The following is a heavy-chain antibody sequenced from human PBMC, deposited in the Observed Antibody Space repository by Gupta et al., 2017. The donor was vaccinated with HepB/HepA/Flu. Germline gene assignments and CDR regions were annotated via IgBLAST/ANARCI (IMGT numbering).Heavy chain of an antibody. CDR3: ARVGTEVPEDFDY. CDR2: ISYDGSNK. V-gene: IGHV3-30-3*01. D-gene: IGHD1-1*01. J-gene: IGHJ4*02. Sequence: QVQLVESGGGVVQPGRSLRLSCAASGFTFSSYAMPWVRQAPGKGLEWVAVISYDGSNKYYADSVKGRFTISRDNSKNTLYLQMNSLRAEDTAVYYCARVGTEVPEDFDYWGQGTLVTGSS. CDR1: GFTFSSYA.